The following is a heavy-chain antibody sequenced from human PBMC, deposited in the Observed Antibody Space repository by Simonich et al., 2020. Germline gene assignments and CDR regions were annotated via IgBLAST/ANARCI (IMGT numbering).Heavy chain of an antibody. CDR2: IIHSLGIA. J-gene: IGHJ6*03. Sequence: QVQLVQAGAEVKKPGSSVKVSCKASGGTFSSYAIDRVRQAPGQGLERMGGIIHSLGIATYEQKFQGRVTITADKSTSTAYMELSSLRSEDTAVYYCARGGLADRRIVYYYYMDVWGKGTTVTVSS. CDR3: ARGGLADRRIVYYYYMDV. CDR1: GGTFSSYA. D-gene: IGHD2-15*01. V-gene: IGHV1-69*09.